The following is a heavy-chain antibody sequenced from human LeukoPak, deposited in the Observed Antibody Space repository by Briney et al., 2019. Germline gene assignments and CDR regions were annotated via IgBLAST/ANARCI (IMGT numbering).Heavy chain of an antibody. CDR3: AKARMVAATRSGFDY. D-gene: IGHD2-15*01. CDR1: GFTFSSYG. CDR2: ISYDGSNK. Sequence: GRSLRLSCAASGFTFSSYGMHWVRQAPGKGLEWVAVISYDGSNKYYADSVKGRFTISRDNSRNTLHLQMNSLRAEDTAVYYCAKARMVAATRSGFDYWGQGTLVTVSS. J-gene: IGHJ4*02. V-gene: IGHV3-30*18.